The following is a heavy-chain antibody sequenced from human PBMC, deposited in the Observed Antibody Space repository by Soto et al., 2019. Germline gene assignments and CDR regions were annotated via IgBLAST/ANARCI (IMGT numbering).Heavy chain of an antibody. CDR3: AHRRGGYGDDAFAI. CDR2: IYWDDDK. J-gene: IGHJ3*02. CDR1: GFSLSTSGVG. Sequence: QITLKESGPTLVKPTQTLTLTCTCSGFSLSTSGVGVGWIRPPPGQALEWLALIYWDDDKRYSPSLKSSLTITKEASKNQGVLTMTNMDPVDTATYYCAHRRGGYGDDAFAIWGQGTMVTVSS. V-gene: IGHV2-5*02. D-gene: IGHD5-12*01.